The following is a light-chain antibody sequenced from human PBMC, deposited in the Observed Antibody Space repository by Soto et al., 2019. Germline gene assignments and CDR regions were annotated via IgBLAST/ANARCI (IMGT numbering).Light chain of an antibody. CDR3: QQYNSYSGT. V-gene: IGKV3-20*01. J-gene: IGKJ1*01. Sequence: PGAIATLSCRASQGVSSGYLAWYQQKPGQAPRLLIYGASNRATDIPDRFSGRGSGTEFTLTISSLQPDDFATYYCQQYNSYSGTFGQGTKVDIK. CDR2: GAS. CDR1: QGVSSGY.